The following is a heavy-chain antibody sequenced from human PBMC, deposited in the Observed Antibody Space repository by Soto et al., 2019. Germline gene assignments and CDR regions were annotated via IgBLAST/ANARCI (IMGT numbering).Heavy chain of an antibody. Sequence: GGSLRLSCAASGFTFSSYDMHWVRQATGKGLEWVSAIGTAGDTYYPGSVKGRFTISRENAKNSLYLQMNSLRAGDTAVYYCARVRYYYDSSGYFWFYFDYWGQGTLVTVSS. CDR2: IGTAGDT. D-gene: IGHD3-22*01. CDR3: ARVRYYYDSSGYFWFYFDY. V-gene: IGHV3-13*01. J-gene: IGHJ4*02. CDR1: GFTFSSYD.